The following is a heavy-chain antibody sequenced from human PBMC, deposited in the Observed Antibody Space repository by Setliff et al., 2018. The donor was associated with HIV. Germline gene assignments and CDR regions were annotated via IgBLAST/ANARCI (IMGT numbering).Heavy chain of an antibody. CDR3: ARDNYDSRGYFFGY. V-gene: IGHV4-4*02. CDR2: IYHSGGT. J-gene: IGHJ4*02. Sequence: SETLSLTCTVSSGSISTDNWWHWIRQSPGKGLEWIGEIYHSGGTNYNPSLRSRVTMSVDKSNNQFSLKLSSVTAADTAVYYCARDNYDSRGYFFGYWGQGTLVTVSS. D-gene: IGHD3-22*01. CDR1: SGSISTDNW.